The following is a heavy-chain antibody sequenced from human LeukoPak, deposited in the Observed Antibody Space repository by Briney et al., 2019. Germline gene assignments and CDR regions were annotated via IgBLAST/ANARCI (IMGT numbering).Heavy chain of an antibody. J-gene: IGHJ3*02. CDR2: INPSGGST. CDR3: ARGADFWSGYLFGGAFDI. V-gene: IGHV1-46*01. D-gene: IGHD3-3*01. Sequence: GASVKVSCKVSGYTLTELSMHWVRQAPGQGLEWMGIINPSGGSTSYAQKFQGRVTMTRDTSTSTVYMELSSLRSEDTAVYYCARGADFWSGYLFGGAFDIWGQGTMVTVSS. CDR1: GYTLTELS.